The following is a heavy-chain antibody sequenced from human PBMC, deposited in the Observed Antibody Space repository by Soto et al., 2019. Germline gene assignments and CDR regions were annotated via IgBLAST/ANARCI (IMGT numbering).Heavy chain of an antibody. CDR2: IIPIFETA. CDR1: GDSFSSYA. J-gene: IGHJ4*02. CDR3: AAADSSSWQNEY. Sequence: QVQLVQSGAEMKKPGSSVKVSCKVSGDSFSSYAISWVRQAPGEGLEWVGGIIPIFETANYAQNFQGRVTITAVDSTTTACGEVTRLRPKETAVFYCAAADSSSWQNEYWGQGTLFTVSS. D-gene: IGHD6-13*01. V-gene: IGHV1-69*01.